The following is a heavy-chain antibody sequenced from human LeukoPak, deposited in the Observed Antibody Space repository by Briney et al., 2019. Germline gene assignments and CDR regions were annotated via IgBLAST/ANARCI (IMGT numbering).Heavy chain of an antibody. CDR2: INSDGSST. Sequence: GGSLRLSCAASGFTFSSYWMHWVRQAPGKGLVWVSRINSDGSSTSYADSVKGRFTISRDNAKNTLYLQMDSLRAEDTAVYYCSILYGYKPYYFDYWGQGTLVTVSS. D-gene: IGHD5-24*01. J-gene: IGHJ4*02. V-gene: IGHV3-74*01. CDR1: GFTFSSYW. CDR3: SILYGYKPYYFDY.